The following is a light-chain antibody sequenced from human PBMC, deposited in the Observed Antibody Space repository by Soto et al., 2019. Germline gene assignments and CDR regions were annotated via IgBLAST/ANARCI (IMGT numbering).Light chain of an antibody. CDR3: AAWDDSLNGFV. J-gene: IGLJ1*01. CDR2: SNN. Sequence: QSALTQPPSVSGTPGHRVTISCSGSSSNIGENTVNWYQQLPGTAPKLLIHSNNKRPSGVPDRFSGSKSGTSGSLAISGLQSEDAADYYCAAWDDSLNGFVFGIGTKITVL. CDR1: SSNIGENT. V-gene: IGLV1-44*01.